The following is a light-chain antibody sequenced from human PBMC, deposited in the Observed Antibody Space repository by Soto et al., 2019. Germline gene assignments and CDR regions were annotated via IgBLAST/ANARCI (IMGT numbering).Light chain of an antibody. CDR2: GAS. CDR3: QQYYDWPIT. Sequence: EIVMTQSPATLSVSPGERATLSCRASQSVSSNLAWYQQKPGQAPRLLIYGASTRATGFPARFSGSGSGTEFTLTISSLQSEDLAVYYCQQYYDWPITFGQGTRLDIK. J-gene: IGKJ5*01. CDR1: QSVSSN. V-gene: IGKV3-15*01.